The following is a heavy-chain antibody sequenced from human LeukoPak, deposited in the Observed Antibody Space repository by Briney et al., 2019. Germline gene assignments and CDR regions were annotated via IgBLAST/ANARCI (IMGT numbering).Heavy chain of an antibody. D-gene: IGHD5-18*01. CDR2: ISSSGSFK. Sequence: PGGSLRLSCAASGFTFSGYYMSWIRQAPGKGLEWVSYISSSGSFKYYADSVKGRFTISRDNAKNSYQQMNILRAEDAAVYYAARDGHAYGYVSPQYWGQGTLVTVSS. V-gene: IGHV3-11*01. J-gene: IGHJ4*02. CDR3: ARDGHAYGYVSPQY. CDR1: GFTFSGYY.